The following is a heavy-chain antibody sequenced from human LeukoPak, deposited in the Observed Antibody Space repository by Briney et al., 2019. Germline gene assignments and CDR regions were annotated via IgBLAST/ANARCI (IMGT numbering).Heavy chain of an antibody. V-gene: IGHV3-7*01. J-gene: IGHJ4*02. Sequence: GGSLRPSCAASGFTFSDYWMSWVRQAPGKGLEWVANIKQDGSEKKYVDSVRDRFTISRDNAKNSLSLQMNSLRGEDTAVYYCARLDFRSGYPQYWGQGTLVTVSS. CDR1: GFTFSDYW. CDR3: ARLDFRSGYPQY. CDR2: IKQDGSEK. D-gene: IGHD3-3*01.